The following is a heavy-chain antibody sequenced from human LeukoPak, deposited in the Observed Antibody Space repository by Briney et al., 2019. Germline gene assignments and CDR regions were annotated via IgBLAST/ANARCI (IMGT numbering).Heavy chain of an antibody. CDR1: GYSISSGYY. V-gene: IGHV4-38-2*02. Sequence: SETLSLTCTVSGYSISSGYYWGWIRQPPGKGLEWIGTIYYSGNTYYNPSLKSRVTISVDTSKNQFSLKLSSVTIADTAVYYCARLGGGDYNWDWGQGTLVTVSS. J-gene: IGHJ4*02. CDR2: IYYSGNT. D-gene: IGHD5-24*01. CDR3: ARLGGGDYNWD.